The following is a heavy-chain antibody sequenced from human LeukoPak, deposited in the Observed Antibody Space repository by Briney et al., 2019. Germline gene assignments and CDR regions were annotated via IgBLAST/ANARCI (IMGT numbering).Heavy chain of an antibody. Sequence: PSETLSLTCAVYGGSFSGYYWSWVRQPPGKGLEWIGEIYHSGTTNYSPSLKSRVTISVDKSKNEFSLKLSSVTAADTAVYYCASQRLKDYYYYMDVWGKGTTVAVSS. CDR3: ASQRLKDYYYYMDV. J-gene: IGHJ6*03. D-gene: IGHD6-19*01. V-gene: IGHV4-34*01. CDR1: GGSFSGYY. CDR2: IYHSGTT.